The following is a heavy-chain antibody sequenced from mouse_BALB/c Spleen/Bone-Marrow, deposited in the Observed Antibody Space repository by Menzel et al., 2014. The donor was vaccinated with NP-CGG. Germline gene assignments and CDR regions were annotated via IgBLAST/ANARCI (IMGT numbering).Heavy chain of an antibody. D-gene: IGHD4-1*01. J-gene: IGHJ3*01. CDR3: ARELGRGFAY. CDR2: INPGSGGI. V-gene: IGHV1-54*01. Sequence: QVQLQQSGAALVRPGTSVTVSCKASGYAFTNYLIEWVKRRPGQGLEWTGVINPGSGGINYNEKFRVKATLTADKSSSIVYMQLSSLTSDDSAVYFCARELGRGFAYWGQGTLVTVSA. CDR1: GYAFTNYL.